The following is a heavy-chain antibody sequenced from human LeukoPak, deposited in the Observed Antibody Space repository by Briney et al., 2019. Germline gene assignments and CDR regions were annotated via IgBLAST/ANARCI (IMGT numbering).Heavy chain of an antibody. CDR3: AKDQDYYDSGGIDY. CDR2: ISGGGGST. V-gene: IGHV3-23*01. J-gene: IGHJ4*02. D-gene: IGHD3-10*01. CDR1: GFTFTNYA. Sequence: PGGSLRLSCAASGFTFTNYAMSWVRQAPGEGLEWVSGISGGGGSTYYADSVKGRFTISRDNSRNTLYLQMNSLRAEDTAVYYCAKDQDYYDSGGIDYWGQGTLVTASS.